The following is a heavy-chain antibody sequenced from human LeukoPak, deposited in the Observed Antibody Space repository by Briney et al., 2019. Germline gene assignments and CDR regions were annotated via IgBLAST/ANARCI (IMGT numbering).Heavy chain of an antibody. V-gene: IGHV1-24*01. D-gene: IGHD6-13*01. Sequence: ASVKVSCKVSGYTLTELSMHWVRQAPGKGLEWMGGFDPEDGETIYAQKFQGRVTMTEDTSTDTAYMELSSLRSEDTAVYYCATGDAEHQQLGVYVFDIWGQGKMVTVSS. J-gene: IGHJ3*02. CDR1: GYTLTELS. CDR3: ATGDAEHQQLGVYVFDI. CDR2: FDPEDGET.